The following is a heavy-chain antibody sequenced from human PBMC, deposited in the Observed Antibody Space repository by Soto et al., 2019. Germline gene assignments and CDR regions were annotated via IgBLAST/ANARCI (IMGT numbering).Heavy chain of an antibody. CDR3: ARQIYDSDTGPNFQYYFDS. Sequence: PGLLMKISKNGAGYRLSSSLVTGGRQKTGKGLEWMGRIDPSDSQTYYSPSFRGHVTISVTKSITTVFLQWSSLRASDTAMYYCARQIYDSDTGPNFQYYFDSWGQGTPVTVSS. D-gene: IGHD3-22*01. CDR1: GYRLSSSL. J-gene: IGHJ4*02. V-gene: IGHV5-10-1*01. CDR2: IDPSDSQT.